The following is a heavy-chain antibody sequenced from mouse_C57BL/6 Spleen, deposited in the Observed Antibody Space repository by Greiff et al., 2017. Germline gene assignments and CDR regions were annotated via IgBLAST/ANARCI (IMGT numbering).Heavy chain of an antibody. CDR3: ARDLFITTVVEGY. J-gene: IGHJ2*01. V-gene: IGHV1-80*01. CDR2: IYPGDGDT. Sequence: VQLQQSGAELVKPGASVKISCKASGYAFSSYWMNWVKQRPGKGLEWIGQIYPGDGDTNYNGKFKGKATLTADKSSSTAYMQLSSLTSEDSAVYFCARDLFITTVVEGYWGQGTTLTVSS. CDR1: GYAFSSYW. D-gene: IGHD1-1*01.